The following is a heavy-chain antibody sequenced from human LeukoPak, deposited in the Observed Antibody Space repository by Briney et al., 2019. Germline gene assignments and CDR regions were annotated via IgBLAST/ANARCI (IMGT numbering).Heavy chain of an antibody. CDR1: GYTLTELS. D-gene: IGHD5-18*01. J-gene: IGHJ4*02. CDR2: FDPEDGET. Sequence: ASVKVSCKVSGYTLTELSMHWVRQAPGKGLEWMGGFDPEDGETIYAQKFQGRVTMTEDTSTDTAYMELSSLRSEDTAVYYCATTRGYSYALGYWGQGTLVTVSS. CDR3: ATTRGYSYALGY. V-gene: IGHV1-24*01.